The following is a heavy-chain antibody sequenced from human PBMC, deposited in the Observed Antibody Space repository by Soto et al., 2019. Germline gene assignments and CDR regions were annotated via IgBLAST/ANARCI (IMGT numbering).Heavy chain of an antibody. Sequence: HPGGSLRLSCAASGFTFSRYWMTWVRQAPGKGLEWVANIKQDASGKYYVDSVKGRFTISRDNDKNSVYLQMSSLRVEDTAVYYCARDKGSGSYWVALDIWGEGTMVTVSS. CDR2: IKQDASGK. CDR1: GFTFSRYW. J-gene: IGHJ3*02. CDR3: ARDKGSGSYWVALDI. D-gene: IGHD3-10*01. V-gene: IGHV3-7*01.